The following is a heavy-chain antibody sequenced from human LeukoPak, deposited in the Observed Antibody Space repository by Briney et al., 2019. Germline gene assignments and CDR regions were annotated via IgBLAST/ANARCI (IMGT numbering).Heavy chain of an antibody. CDR1: GFTLSSYE. J-gene: IGHJ3*02. CDR2: IDYSGGST. D-gene: IGHD3-22*01. Sequence: SGGSLRLSCTASGFTLSSYEMSWIRQAPGKGLEWVSSIDYSGGSTYYADSVKGRFSISRDNSKNTLYLQMNSLRAEDTAVYYCAKVRMITMIAYDAFDIWGQGTMVTVSS. V-gene: IGHV3-23*01. CDR3: AKVRMITMIAYDAFDI.